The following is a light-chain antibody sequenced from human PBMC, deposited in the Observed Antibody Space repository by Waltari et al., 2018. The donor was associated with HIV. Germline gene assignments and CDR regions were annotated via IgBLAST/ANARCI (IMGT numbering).Light chain of an antibody. CDR1: SSNIGSNY. J-gene: IGLJ1*01. CDR2: RNN. V-gene: IGLV1-47*01. Sequence: QSVLTQPPSASGTPGQRVTISCSGSSSNIGSNYVYWYQQLPGTAPKLLIYRNNPRPSGFPARFSGSTSGTSASLAISGLRSEDEADYYCAAWDDSLSGPLYVFGTGTKVTVL. CDR3: AAWDDSLSGPLYV.